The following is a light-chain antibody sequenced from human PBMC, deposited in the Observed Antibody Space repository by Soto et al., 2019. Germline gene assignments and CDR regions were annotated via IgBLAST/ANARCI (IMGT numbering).Light chain of an antibody. CDR2: LAS. V-gene: IGKV1-9*01. CDR3: QYLNSFPLT. J-gene: IGKJ4*01. Sequence: IQLTQSPSSLSASVGDRVTITYRASQVISKYLAWYQQKPGTAPKLLIYLASTLQGGVPSRFSGSGSGTDFSLTISSLQPEDVATYYCQYLNSFPLTFGGGTKVEIK. CDR1: QVISKY.